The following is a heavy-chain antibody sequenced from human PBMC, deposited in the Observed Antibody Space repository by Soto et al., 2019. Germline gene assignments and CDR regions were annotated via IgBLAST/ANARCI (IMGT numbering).Heavy chain of an antibody. D-gene: IGHD6-13*01. CDR1: GVTFSSHG. CDR3: AKVSSSWYAGFFDL. V-gene: IGHV3-30*18. Sequence: GGSLRLSCAASGVTFSSHGMHWARQTPGKGLEWVALISSDGSKEYYADSVKGRFTISRDNSMNTLYLQMNTLRAEDTAIYYCAKVSSSWYAGFFDLWGQGTLVTVSS. J-gene: IGHJ4*02. CDR2: ISSDGSKE.